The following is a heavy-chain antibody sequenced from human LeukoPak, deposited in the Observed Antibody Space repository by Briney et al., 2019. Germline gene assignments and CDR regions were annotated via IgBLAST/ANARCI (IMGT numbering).Heavy chain of an antibody. CDR1: GFTFSSYG. D-gene: IGHD6-19*01. CDR2: ISYDGSNK. V-gene: IGHV3-30*18. Sequence: PGGSLRLSCAASGFTFSSYGMHCVRQAPGKGLEWVAVISYDGSNKYYADSVKGRFTISRDNSKNTLYLQMNSLRAEDTAVYYCAKAPSDTVAGLFDYWGQGTLVTVSS. CDR3: AKAPSDTVAGLFDY. J-gene: IGHJ4*02.